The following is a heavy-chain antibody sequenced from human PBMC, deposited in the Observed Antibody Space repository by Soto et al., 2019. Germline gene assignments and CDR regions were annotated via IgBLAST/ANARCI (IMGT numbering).Heavy chain of an antibody. Sequence: EVQLVESGGGLVKPGGSLRLSCEASGLTFNTNYMNWVRQAPGKGLEWVASINIANYIYYADSVKGRFTISKDNAKNSXXLQMNSXRAEXTAXXXXXREGGFCYGSTCRYFDYWGQGTLVTVSS. CDR3: XREGGFCYGSTCRYFDY. J-gene: IGHJ4*02. D-gene: IGHD2-2*01. CDR1: GLTFNTNY. V-gene: IGHV3-21*01. CDR2: INIANYI.